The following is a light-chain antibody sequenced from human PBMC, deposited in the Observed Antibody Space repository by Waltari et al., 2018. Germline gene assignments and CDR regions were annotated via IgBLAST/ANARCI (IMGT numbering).Light chain of an antibody. CDR2: YDS. V-gene: IGLV3-21*04. CDR1: GIGSKS. Sequence: SYVLTQPPSVSVAPGKSATITCGGNGIGSKSVHWYQKKPGQAPILVIYYDSDRPSGIPERFSGSNSGNTATLTMSRVEAGDEADYYCQGSDGYTNRWDWVFGGGTKLTVL. J-gene: IGLJ3*02. CDR3: QGSDGYTNRWDWV.